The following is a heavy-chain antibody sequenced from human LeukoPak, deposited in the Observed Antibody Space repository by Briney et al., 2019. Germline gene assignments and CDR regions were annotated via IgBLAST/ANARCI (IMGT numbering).Heavy chain of an antibody. CDR2: IYASGST. Sequence: SKTLSLTCTVSGVSIIDHAWSWIRQPPGRGLEWIGNIYASGSTYFNPSLRSRVAVSMDTSKNQFSLNLTSVTAADTAMFYCARLKPNFLGTFDSWGQGALVTVSS. D-gene: IGHD7-27*01. V-gene: IGHV4-4*09. CDR3: ARLKPNFLGTFDS. CDR1: GVSIIDHA. J-gene: IGHJ4*02.